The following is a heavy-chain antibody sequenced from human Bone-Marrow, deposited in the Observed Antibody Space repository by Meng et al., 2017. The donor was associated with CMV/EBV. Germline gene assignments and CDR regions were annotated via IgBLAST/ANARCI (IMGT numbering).Heavy chain of an antibody. Sequence: QVQLVQAEAERKKPGASVKVSCTTSGFTFSDYYIHWVRQAPGQGLEWMGWVNSKNEATNYARKFQGRVSMTRDTSISTAHMELSRLMSDDTAVYYCVRSSGWSLFDYWGQGTLVTVSS. J-gene: IGHJ4*02. V-gene: IGHV1-2*02. D-gene: IGHD6-19*01. CDR2: VNSKNEAT. CDR3: VRSSGWSLFDY. CDR1: GFTFSDYY.